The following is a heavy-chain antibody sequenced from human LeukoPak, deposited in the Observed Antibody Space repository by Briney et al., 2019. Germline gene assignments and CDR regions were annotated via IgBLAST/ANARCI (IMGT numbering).Heavy chain of an antibody. Sequence: SGGSLRLSCAASGFTFSSYAMHWVRQAPGKGLEWVAVISYDGSNKYYADSVKGRFTISRDNSKNTLYLQMNSLRAEDTAVYYCARATLARFDYWGQGTLVTVSS. CDR2: ISYDGSNK. V-gene: IGHV3-30*04. J-gene: IGHJ4*02. D-gene: IGHD1-1*01. CDR3: ARATLARFDY. CDR1: GFTFSSYA.